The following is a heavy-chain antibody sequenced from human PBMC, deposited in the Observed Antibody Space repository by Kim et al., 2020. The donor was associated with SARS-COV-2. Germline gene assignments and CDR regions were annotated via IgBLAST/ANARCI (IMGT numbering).Heavy chain of an antibody. V-gene: IGHV1-69*13. Sequence: SVKVSCKASGGTFSSYAISWVRQAPGQGLEWMGGIIPIFGTANYAQKFQGRVTITAGESTSTAYMELSSLRSEDTAVYYCASLMGYDGDYMDYWGQGTLVTVSS. CDR2: IIPIFGTA. CDR1: GGTFSSYA. D-gene: IGHD4-17*01. J-gene: IGHJ4*02. CDR3: ASLMGYDGDYMDY.